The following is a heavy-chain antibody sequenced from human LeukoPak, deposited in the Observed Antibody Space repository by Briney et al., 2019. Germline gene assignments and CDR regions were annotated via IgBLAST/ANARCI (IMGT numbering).Heavy chain of an antibody. CDR3: AKDPRRGGSGWSRNTYYYYMDV. V-gene: IGHV3-30*02. D-gene: IGHD6-19*01. J-gene: IGHJ6*03. CDR1: GFTFSSYG. CDR2: IRYDGSNK. Sequence: GGSLRLSCAASGFTFSSYGMHWVRQAPGKGLEWVAFIRYDGSNKYYADSVKGRFTISRDNSKNTLYLQMNSLRAEDTAVYYCAKDPRRGGSGWSRNTYYYYMDVWGKGTTVTVSS.